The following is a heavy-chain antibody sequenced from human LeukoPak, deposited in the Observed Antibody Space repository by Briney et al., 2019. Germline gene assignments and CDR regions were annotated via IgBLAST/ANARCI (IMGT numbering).Heavy chain of an antibody. J-gene: IGHJ6*03. V-gene: IGHV4-59*01. CDR2: SYYSGST. CDR3: ARGEAQTYYYYYYYMDV. Sequence: SETLSLTCTVSGGSISSYYWSWIRQPPGKGLEWIGYSYYSGSTNYNPSLKSRVTISVDTSKNQFSLKLSSVTAADTAVYYCARGEAQTYYYYYYYMDVWGKGTTVTVSS. CDR1: GGSISSYY.